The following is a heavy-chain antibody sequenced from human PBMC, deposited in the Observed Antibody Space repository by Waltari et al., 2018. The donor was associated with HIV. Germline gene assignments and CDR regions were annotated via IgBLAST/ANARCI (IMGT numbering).Heavy chain of an antibody. Sequence: QVQLVQSGAEVKKPGASVKVSCKASGCTFTGYYMHWVRQAPGQGLEWSGGMNRNSGGTNDAPKVQVSVTMTRDTSTSTAYMELGRLRADDTAVYYWARDPEPYSSGFTGFDPWGQGTLVTVSS. J-gene: IGHJ5*02. V-gene: IGHV1-2*02. CDR1: GCTFTGYY. CDR3: ARDPEPYSSGFTGFDP. D-gene: IGHD3-22*01. CDR2: MNRNSGGT.